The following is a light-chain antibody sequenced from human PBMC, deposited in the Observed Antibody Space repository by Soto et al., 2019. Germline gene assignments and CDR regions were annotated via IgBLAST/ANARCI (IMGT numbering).Light chain of an antibody. Sequence: DIQMTQSPSTLSASVGDRVTITCRARQSISSYLAWYQQKPGKAPKLLIYDASNLESGLPSRFSGSGSGTEFTLTITSLQPDDFATYYCQQYNSYQYTFGQGTKLEIK. J-gene: IGKJ2*01. CDR3: QQYNSYQYT. V-gene: IGKV1-5*01. CDR1: QSISSY. CDR2: DAS.